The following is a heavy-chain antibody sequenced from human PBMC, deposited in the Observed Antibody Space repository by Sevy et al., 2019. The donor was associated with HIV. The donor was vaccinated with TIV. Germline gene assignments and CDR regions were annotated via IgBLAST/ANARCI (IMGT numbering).Heavy chain of an antibody. CDR1: GFTFSSYS. J-gene: IGHJ4*02. V-gene: IGHV3-48*02. Sequence: GGSLRLSCAASGFTFSSYSMNWVRQAPGKGLEWVSYISSSSSTIYYADSVKGRFTISRDNAKNSLYLQMNSLRDEDTAVYYCARDRDTSSWTHFDYWGQGTLVTVSS. D-gene: IGHD6-13*01. CDR3: ARDRDTSSWTHFDY. CDR2: ISSSSSTI.